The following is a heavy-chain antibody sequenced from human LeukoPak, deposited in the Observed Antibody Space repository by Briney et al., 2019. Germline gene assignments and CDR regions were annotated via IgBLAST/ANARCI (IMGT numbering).Heavy chain of an antibody. Sequence: SETLSLTCTVSGGSISSDSYYWGWIRQPPGKGLEWIGSIYYTGSTGYNPSLKSRVTMSVDTSKNQFSLKLSSVAAADTAVYYCATSYSSSWYDYWGQGTLVTVSS. CDR1: GGSISSDSYY. V-gene: IGHV4-39*07. CDR2: IYYTGST. J-gene: IGHJ4*02. D-gene: IGHD6-13*01. CDR3: ATSYSSSWYDY.